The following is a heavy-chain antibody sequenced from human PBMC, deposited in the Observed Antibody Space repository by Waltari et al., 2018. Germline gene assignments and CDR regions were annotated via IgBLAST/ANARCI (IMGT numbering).Heavy chain of an antibody. V-gene: IGHV1-18*01. J-gene: IGHJ4*02. Sequence: QVQLVHAGAEVKKPGASVRVSCKASDYTFTNYGISWVRQAPGQGLERVGGVSAYNGDTKYAQKLQDRVTMTTDTSTSTAYMEVRSLRSDDTAVYYCARDRNSWLKTDYWGQGTLVTVSS. CDR3: ARDRNSWLKTDY. D-gene: IGHD3-9*01. CDR2: VSAYNGDT. CDR1: DYTFTNYG.